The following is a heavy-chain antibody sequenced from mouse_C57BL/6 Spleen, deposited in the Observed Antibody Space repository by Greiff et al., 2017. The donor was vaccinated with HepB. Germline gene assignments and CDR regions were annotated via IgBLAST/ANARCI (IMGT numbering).Heavy chain of an antibody. Sequence: QVQLQQSGAELARPGASVKLSCKASGYTFTSYGISWVKQRTGQGLEWIGEIYPRSGNTYYNEKFKGKATLTADKSSSTAYMELRSLTSEDSAVYFCARGGYYYGTLGGNDFDYWGQGTTLTVSS. CDR2: IYPRSGNT. D-gene: IGHD1-1*01. V-gene: IGHV1-81*01. J-gene: IGHJ2*01. CDR3: ARGGYYYGTLGGNDFDY. CDR1: GYTFTSYG.